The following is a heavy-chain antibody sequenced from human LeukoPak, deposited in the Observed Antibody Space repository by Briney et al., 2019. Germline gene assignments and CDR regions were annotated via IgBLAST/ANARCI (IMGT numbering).Heavy chain of an antibody. CDR3: ATRESIFGVVIGSWFDP. D-gene: IGHD3-3*01. CDR1: GYTFTSYG. Sequence: EASVKVSCKASGYTFTSYGISWVRQAPGQGLEWMGWISAYNGNTNYAQKLQGRVTMTTDTSTSTAYMELRSLRSDDTAVYYCATRESIFGVVIGSWFDPWGQGTLVTVSS. V-gene: IGHV1-18*01. CDR2: ISAYNGNT. J-gene: IGHJ5*02.